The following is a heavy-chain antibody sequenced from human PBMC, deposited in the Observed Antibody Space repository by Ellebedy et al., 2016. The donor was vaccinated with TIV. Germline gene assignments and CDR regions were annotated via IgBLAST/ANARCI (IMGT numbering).Heavy chain of an antibody. D-gene: IGHD4-17*01. Sequence: GGSLRLSCAAPGFTFSSFWMSWVRQAPGKGLEWVANINQDGREKYYVDPVKGRFTISRDNARNSLYLQMNSLGADDTAVYYCATDGSYGDYRSPAHAFEFWGQGTMVTVSS. CDR3: ATDGSYGDYRSPAHAFEF. V-gene: IGHV3-7*01. J-gene: IGHJ3*01. CDR2: INQDGREK. CDR1: GFTFSSFW.